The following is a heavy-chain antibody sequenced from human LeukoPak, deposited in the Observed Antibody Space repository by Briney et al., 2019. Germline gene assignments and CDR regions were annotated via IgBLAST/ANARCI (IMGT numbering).Heavy chain of an antibody. CDR2: ITWDGGST. D-gene: IGHD5-12*01. V-gene: IGHV3-43D*03. J-gene: IGHJ5*01. Sequence: GGSLRLSCAASGFTFDDYAMNWVRQRPGKGLEWVSLITWDGGSTYYADSVKGRFTISRDNNKDSLYLQMNSLRIDDTAFYYCVKDKYSDGFFDYWGHGTLVTVSS. CDR1: GFTFDDYA. CDR3: VKDKYSDGFFDY.